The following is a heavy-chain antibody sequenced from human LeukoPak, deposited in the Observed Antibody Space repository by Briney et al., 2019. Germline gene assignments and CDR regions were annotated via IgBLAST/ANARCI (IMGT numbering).Heavy chain of an antibody. CDR2: IIPIFGTA. CDR1: VGTFSSYA. D-gene: IGHD2-2*01. V-gene: IGHV1-69*01. J-gene: IGHJ4*02. CDR3: ARTRYCSSTSCLADY. Sequence: SVKVSCKASVGTFSSYAMSWVRQAPGQGLEWMGGIIPIFGTANYAQKFQGRVTITADESTSTAYMELSSLRSEDTAVYYCARTRYCSSTSCLADYWGQGTLVTVSS.